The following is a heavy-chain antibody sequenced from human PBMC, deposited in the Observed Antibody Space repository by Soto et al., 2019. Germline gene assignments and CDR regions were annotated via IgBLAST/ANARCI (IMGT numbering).Heavy chain of an antibody. CDR1: GGSISSSSYY. Sequence: SETLSLTCTVSGGSISSSSYYWGWIRQPPGKGLEWIGSIYYSGSTYYNPSLKSRVTISVDTSKNQFSLKLSSVTAADTAVYYCARLGAAAGIDYYGMDVWGQGTTVTVSS. D-gene: IGHD6-13*01. CDR2: IYYSGST. CDR3: ARLGAAAGIDYYGMDV. V-gene: IGHV4-39*01. J-gene: IGHJ6*02.